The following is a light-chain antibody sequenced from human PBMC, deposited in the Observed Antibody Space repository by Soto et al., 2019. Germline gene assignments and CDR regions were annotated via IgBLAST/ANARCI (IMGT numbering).Light chain of an antibody. CDR1: QSVSDY. J-gene: IGKJ1*01. V-gene: IGKV3-11*01. CDR3: QQRNNWPWT. CDR2: EAS. Sequence: EVVLTQSPATLSLSPGERATLSCRASQSVSDYTAWFQQKPGQPPRLVIHEASNRATGIPDRFSGSGSGTDFTLTISSLDPEDFAVYYCQQRNNWPWTFGQGTKVEIK.